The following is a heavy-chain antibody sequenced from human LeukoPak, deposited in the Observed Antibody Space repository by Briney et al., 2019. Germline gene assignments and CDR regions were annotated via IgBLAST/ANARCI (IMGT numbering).Heavy chain of an antibody. CDR2: IYSGGTT. D-gene: IGHD4-23*01. Sequence: PGGSLRLSCAASGFTVSTNYMSWVRQAPGKGLEWVSVIYSGGTTYYADSVKGRFTISRDNSKNTLYPQMNSLRAEDTAVYYCATSDGGSFDYWGQGTLVTVSS. CDR3: ATSDGGSFDY. V-gene: IGHV3-53*01. CDR1: GFTVSTNY. J-gene: IGHJ4*02.